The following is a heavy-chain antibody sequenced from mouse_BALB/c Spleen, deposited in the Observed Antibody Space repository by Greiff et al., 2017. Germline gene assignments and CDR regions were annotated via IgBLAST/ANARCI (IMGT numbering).Heavy chain of an antibody. Sequence: VQLQQSGAELAKPGASVKMSCKASGYTFNSYWMHWVKQRPGQGLEWIGYINPSTGYTEYNQKFKDKTTLTADKSSSTAYMQLSSLTSEDSAVYYCARWKPSTPPDWGQGTLVTVSA. CDR2: INPSTGYT. CDR3: ARWKPSTPPD. V-gene: IGHV1-7*01. D-gene: IGHD1-1*01. J-gene: IGHJ3*01. CDR1: GYTFNSYW.